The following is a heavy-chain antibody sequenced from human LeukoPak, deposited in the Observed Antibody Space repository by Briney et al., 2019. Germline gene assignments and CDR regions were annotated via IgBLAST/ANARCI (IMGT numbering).Heavy chain of an antibody. CDR1: GFTFESYW. V-gene: IGHV3-30*18. Sequence: GGSLRLSCAASGFTFESYWMTWVRQAPGKGLEWVAVISYDGSNKYYADSVKGRFTISRDNSKNTLYLQMNSLRAEDTAVYYCAKDRRVTTNYGMDVWGQGTTVTVSS. J-gene: IGHJ6*02. CDR3: AKDRRVTTNYGMDV. CDR2: ISYDGSNK. D-gene: IGHD4-17*01.